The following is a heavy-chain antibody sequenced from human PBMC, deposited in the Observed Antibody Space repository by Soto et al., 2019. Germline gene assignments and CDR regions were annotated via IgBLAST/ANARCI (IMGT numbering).Heavy chain of an antibody. CDR2: MNPNSGNT. Sequence: QVQLVQSGAEVKKPGASVKVSCKASGYTFTSYDINWVRQARGQGLEWMGWMNPNSGNTGYAQKFQGRVTMTRNTSMTTAYMELSSLRSEDTAVYYCARGVVVPATLNYYYYYMDVWGKGTMVTVSS. J-gene: IGHJ6*03. CDR3: ARGVVVPATLNYYYYYMDV. D-gene: IGHD2-2*01. V-gene: IGHV1-8*01. CDR1: GYTFTSYD.